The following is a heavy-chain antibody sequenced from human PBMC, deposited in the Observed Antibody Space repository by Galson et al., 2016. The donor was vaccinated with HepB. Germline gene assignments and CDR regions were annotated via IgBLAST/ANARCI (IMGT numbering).Heavy chain of an antibody. J-gene: IGHJ5*02. CDR3: ARGPFSTIELFAHFDP. CDR2: MDRGGSA. D-gene: IGHD4/OR15-4a*01. V-gene: IGHV4-34*01. Sequence: ETLSLTCAVYGASLSGYYWSWIRQPPGKGLEWITMMDRGGSAKYNPSLQSRVTMSIDTSKNQFSLTLSSVTAADTAIYYCARGPFSTIELFAHFDPWGQGSPVTVSS. CDR1: GASLSGYY.